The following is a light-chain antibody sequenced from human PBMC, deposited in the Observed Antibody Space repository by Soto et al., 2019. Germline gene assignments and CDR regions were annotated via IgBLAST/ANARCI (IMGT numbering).Light chain of an antibody. Sequence: IQITQSPSSLSVSVADIVPLTGRTSQSISTYLDWYQQKPGKAPKLLIYAASSLQSGVPSRFSGSGSGTDFTLTISSLQPEDFATYYCLQHNSYPITFGQGTRLEIK. J-gene: IGKJ5*01. CDR3: LQHNSYPIT. V-gene: IGKV1-39*01. CDR1: QSISTY. CDR2: AAS.